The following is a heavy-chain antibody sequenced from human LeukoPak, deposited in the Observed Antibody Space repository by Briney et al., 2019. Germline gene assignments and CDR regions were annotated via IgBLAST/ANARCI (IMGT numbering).Heavy chain of an antibody. D-gene: IGHD4-17*01. CDR3: AKVANYGDPRYYGMDV. J-gene: IGHJ6*02. Sequence: GGSLRLSCAASGFSFSSYGMHWVRQAPGKGLEWVVVISYDGSNKYYADSVKGRFTISRDNSKNTLYLQMNSLRAEDTAVYYCAKVANYGDPRYYGMDVWGQGTTVTVSS. CDR2: ISYDGSNK. V-gene: IGHV3-30*18. CDR1: GFSFSSYG.